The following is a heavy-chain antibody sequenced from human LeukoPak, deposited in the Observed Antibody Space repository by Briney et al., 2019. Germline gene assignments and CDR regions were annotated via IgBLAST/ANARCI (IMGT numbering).Heavy chain of an antibody. Sequence: GRSLRLSCAASGFTFSSYAMHWVRQAPGKGLEWVAVISYDVSNKYYADSVKGRFTISRDNSKNTLYLQMNSLRAEDTAVYYCARSYCSSTSCSTGWFDPWGQGTLVTVSS. V-gene: IGHV3-30-3*01. J-gene: IGHJ5*02. D-gene: IGHD2-2*01. CDR2: ISYDVSNK. CDR3: ARSYCSSTSCSTGWFDP. CDR1: GFTFSSYA.